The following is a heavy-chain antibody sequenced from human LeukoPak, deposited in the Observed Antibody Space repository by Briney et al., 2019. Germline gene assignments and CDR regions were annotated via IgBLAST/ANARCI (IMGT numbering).Heavy chain of an antibody. CDR1: GGSISSYY. Sequence: PSETLSLTCTVSGGSISSYYWSWIRQPPGKGLEWIGYIYYSGSTNYNPSLKSRVTISVDTSKNQFSLKLSSVTAADTAVYYCARGGSGWYLAYFDYWGQGTLVTVSS. CDR3: ARGGSGWYLAYFDY. D-gene: IGHD6-19*01. J-gene: IGHJ4*02. V-gene: IGHV4-59*01. CDR2: IYYSGST.